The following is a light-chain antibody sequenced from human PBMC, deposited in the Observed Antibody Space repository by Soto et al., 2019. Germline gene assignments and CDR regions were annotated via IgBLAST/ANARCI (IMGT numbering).Light chain of an antibody. CDR2: EGS. CDR1: SSDVGSYNL. V-gene: IGLV2-23*01. CDR3: CSYAGSSTHYV. Sequence: VLTQPASVSGSPGQSITISCTGTSSDVGSYNLVSWYQQHPGKAPKLMIYEGSKRPSGVSNRFSGSKSGNTASLTISGLQAEDEADYYCCSYAGSSTHYVFGTGTKVTVL. J-gene: IGLJ1*01.